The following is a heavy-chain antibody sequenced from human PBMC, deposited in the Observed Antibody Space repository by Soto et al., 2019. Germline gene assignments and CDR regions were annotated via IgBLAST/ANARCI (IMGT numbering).Heavy chain of an antibody. Sequence: GGSLRLSCAASGFTFSSYEMNWVRQAPGKGLEWVSYISSSGSTIYYADSVKGRFTISRDSAKNSLYLQMNSLRAEDTAVYYCARLNSIAAERRLDYWGQGTLVTVSS. CDR1: GFTFSSYE. V-gene: IGHV3-48*03. CDR3: ARLNSIAAERRLDY. D-gene: IGHD6-13*01. J-gene: IGHJ4*02. CDR2: ISSSGSTI.